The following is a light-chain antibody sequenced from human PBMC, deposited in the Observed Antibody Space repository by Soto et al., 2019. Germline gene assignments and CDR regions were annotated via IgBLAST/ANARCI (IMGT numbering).Light chain of an antibody. CDR2: KAS. Sequence: DIQMTQSPSTLSASVGDRVTITCRASQSISIWLAWYQQKPGKAPKLLIYKASSVESGVPPRFSGSRSGTEFTLTVSSLQPDDFASYYCQQYNSYSLTFGGGTKVEIK. CDR1: QSISIW. CDR3: QQYNSYSLT. J-gene: IGKJ4*01. V-gene: IGKV1-5*03.